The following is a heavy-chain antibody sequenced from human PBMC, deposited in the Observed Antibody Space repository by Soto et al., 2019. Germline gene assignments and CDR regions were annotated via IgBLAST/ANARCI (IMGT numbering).Heavy chain of an antibody. V-gene: IGHV4-30-4*01. D-gene: IGHD6-19*01. CDR1: GGSISSGDSY. Sequence: QVQLQESGPGLVKPSQTLSLTCTVSGGSISSGDSYWSWIRQPPGKGMEWIGYIHYSGSTYYMPSLKSRATLSLDTSKNQFSLKLNSVTAADTAVYYCARALGYVHSSDYSLKDVFDIWGQGTMVTVSS. CDR2: IHYSGST. CDR3: ARALGYVHSSDYSLKDVFDI. J-gene: IGHJ3*02.